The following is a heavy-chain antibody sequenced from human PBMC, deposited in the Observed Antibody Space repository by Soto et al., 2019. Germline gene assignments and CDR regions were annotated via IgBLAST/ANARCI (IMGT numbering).Heavy chain of an antibody. CDR3: REYSYGQGLDY. D-gene: IGHD2-15*01. V-gene: IGHV3-23*01. J-gene: IGHJ4*02. CDR2: INGGGGNI. Sequence: EVQLLESGGGLVQPGGSLRLSCAASGFTFRAYDMNWVRQATGKGLEWVSVINGGGGNIYYADSVEGWFTISRDDPKNTLYLQMNSLRVEDTAFYYCREYSYGQGLDYWGQGTLVTFSS. CDR1: GFTFRAYD.